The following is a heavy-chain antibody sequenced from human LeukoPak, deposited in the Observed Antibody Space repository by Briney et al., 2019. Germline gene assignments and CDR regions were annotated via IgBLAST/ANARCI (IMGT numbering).Heavy chain of an antibody. CDR1: GYTFTSYG. CDR3: ARVGVVPAAIRVRAHFDY. CDR2: ISAYNGNT. J-gene: IGHJ4*02. V-gene: IGHV1-18*01. Sequence: GASVTVSCTASGYTFTSYGISWVRQAPGQGLEWMGWISAYNGNTNYAQKLQGRVTMTTDTSTSTAYMELRSLRSDDTAVYYCARVGVVPAAIRVRAHFDYWGQGTLVTVSS. D-gene: IGHD2-2*01.